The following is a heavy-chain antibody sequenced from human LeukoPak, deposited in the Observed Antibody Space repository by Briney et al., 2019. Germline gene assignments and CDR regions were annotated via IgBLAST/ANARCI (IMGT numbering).Heavy chain of an antibody. J-gene: IGHJ4*02. CDR2: INHSGST. D-gene: IGHD3-16*02. CDR3: ARMPYVWGSYRGLDY. Sequence: SETLSLTCAVYGGSFSGYYWSWIRQPPGKGLEWIGEINHSGSTNYNPSLKSRVTISVDTSKNQFSLKLSSVTAADTAVYYCARMPYVWGSYRGLDYWGQGTLVTVSS. V-gene: IGHV4-34*01. CDR1: GGSFSGYY.